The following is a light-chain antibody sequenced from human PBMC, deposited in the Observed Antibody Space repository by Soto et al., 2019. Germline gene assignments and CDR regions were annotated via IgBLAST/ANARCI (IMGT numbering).Light chain of an antibody. CDR3: QQHGSSPRT. CDR2: GAS. CDR1: QSISNY. V-gene: IGKV3-20*01. Sequence: EIVLTQSPGTLSLSPGEIATLSCRASQSISNYLAWYQQKPGQPPRLLIYGASSRATGIPDRFSGSGSGTDFTLTISRLEPEDFSVYYCQQHGSSPRTFGQGTKVDNK. J-gene: IGKJ1*01.